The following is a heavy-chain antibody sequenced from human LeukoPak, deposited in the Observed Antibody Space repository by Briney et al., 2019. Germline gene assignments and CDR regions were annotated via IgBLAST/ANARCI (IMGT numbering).Heavy chain of an antibody. V-gene: IGHV3-30*04. J-gene: IGHJ4*02. Sequence: GGSLRLSCAASGFTFSSYAMHWVRQAPGKGLEWVAVISYDGSNKYYADSVKGRFTISRDNSKNTLYLQMNSLSAEDTAVYYCARDLLDAYSGYDVPDYWGQGTLVTVSS. CDR2: ISYDGSNK. CDR3: ARDLLDAYSGYDVPDY. CDR1: GFTFSSYA. D-gene: IGHD5-12*01.